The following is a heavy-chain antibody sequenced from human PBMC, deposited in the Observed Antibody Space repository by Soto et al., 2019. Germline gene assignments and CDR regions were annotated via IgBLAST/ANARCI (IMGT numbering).Heavy chain of an antibody. CDR3: VTNYDFWSGYYLGSPG. CDR2: ISGSGGST. J-gene: IGHJ4*02. V-gene: IGHV3-23*01. CDR1: GFTFSSYA. Sequence: GGSLRLSCAASGFTFSSYAMSWVRQAPGKGLEWVSAISGSGGSTYYADSVKGRFTISRDNSKNTLYLQMNSLRAEDTAVYYCVTNYDFWSGYYLGSPGWGQGTLVTVSS. D-gene: IGHD3-3*01.